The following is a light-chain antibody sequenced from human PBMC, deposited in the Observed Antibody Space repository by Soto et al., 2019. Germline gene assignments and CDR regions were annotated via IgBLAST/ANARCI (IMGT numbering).Light chain of an antibody. Sequence: QSALTQPASVSGSPGQSITISCTGTSSDVGGYNYVSWYQQHPGKAPKLMIYDVSNRLSGVSNRFSGSKSGNKASLTISGLQAEDEADYYCSSYTSSSTPVFGGGTKLTVL. V-gene: IGLV2-14*01. CDR2: DVS. CDR3: SSYTSSSTPV. J-gene: IGLJ2*01. CDR1: SSDVGGYNY.